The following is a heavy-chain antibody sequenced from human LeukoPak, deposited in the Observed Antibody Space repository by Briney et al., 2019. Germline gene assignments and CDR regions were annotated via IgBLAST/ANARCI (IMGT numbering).Heavy chain of an antibody. V-gene: IGHV1-2*02. CDR3: ARERTTVTTGLGY. J-gene: IGHJ4*02. CDR1: GYTFTSYY. CDR2: INPNSGGT. Sequence: ASVKVSCKASGYTFTSYYMHWVRQAPGQGLEWMGWINPNSGGTNYVQKFQGRVTMTRDTSISTAYMELSRLRSDDTAVYYCARERTTVTTGLGYWGQGTLVTVSS. D-gene: IGHD4-17*01.